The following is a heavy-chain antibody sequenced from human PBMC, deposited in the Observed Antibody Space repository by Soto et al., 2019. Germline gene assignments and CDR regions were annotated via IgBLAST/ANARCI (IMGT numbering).Heavy chain of an antibody. D-gene: IGHD3-10*01. CDR3: ARDRVLLWFGELKPYYYYGMDV. V-gene: IGHV1-18*04. CDR1: GYTFTSYG. J-gene: IGHJ6*02. CDR2: ISAYNGNT. Sequence: QVQLVQSGAEVKKPGASVKVSCKASGYTFTSYGISWVRQAPGQGLEWMGWISAYNGNTNYAQKLQGRVTMTTGTSTRTAYMELRSLRSDDTAVYYCARDRVLLWFGELKPYYYYGMDVWGQGTTVTVSS.